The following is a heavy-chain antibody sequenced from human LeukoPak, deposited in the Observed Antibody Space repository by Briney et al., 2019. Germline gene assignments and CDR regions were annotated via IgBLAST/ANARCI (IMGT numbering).Heavy chain of an antibody. CDR2: INQDGSEK. CDR1: GLTFRRYW. CDR3: ARERDGRFFDY. J-gene: IGHJ4*02. D-gene: IGHD5-24*01. Sequence: GGSLRLSCAVSGLTFRRYWMSWVRQAPGKGLEWVANINQDGSEKYFVDSVKGRFTISRDNAKNSLHLQMNTLRGEDTAVYYCARERDGRFFDYWGQGTLVTVSS. V-gene: IGHV3-7*01.